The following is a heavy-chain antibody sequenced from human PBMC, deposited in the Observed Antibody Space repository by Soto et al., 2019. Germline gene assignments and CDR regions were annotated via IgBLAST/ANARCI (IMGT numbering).Heavy chain of an antibody. D-gene: IGHD3-10*01. V-gene: IGHV3-15*01. CDR2: IKSKTDGGTT. CDR3: ATGILLWCGESPVDY. J-gene: IGHJ4*02. Sequence: EVQLVESGGGLVKPGGSLRLSCAASGFTFSNAWMSWVRQAPGKGLEWVGRIKSKTDGGTTDYAAPVKGRFTISRDDSKNTLYLQMKILKTEDTAVYYCATGILLWCGESPVDYWGQGTLVTVSS. CDR1: GFTFSNAW.